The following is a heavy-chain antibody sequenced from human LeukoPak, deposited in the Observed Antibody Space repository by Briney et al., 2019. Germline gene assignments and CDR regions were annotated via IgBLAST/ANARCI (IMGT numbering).Heavy chain of an antibody. J-gene: IGHJ6*02. V-gene: IGHV3-30*09. CDR2: ISYDGRNK. CDR1: GFTFSSYA. CDR3: ARDPGCSSTNCFAGPYYYGLDV. Sequence: GGSLRLSCAASGFTFSSYAMHWVRQAPGRGLEWVAVISYDGRNKYYAASVKGRIAISRDNSKHTLSLQMNSLRAEDTAVYYCARDPGCSSTNCFAGPYYYGLDVWGQGTTVTVSS. D-gene: IGHD2-2*01.